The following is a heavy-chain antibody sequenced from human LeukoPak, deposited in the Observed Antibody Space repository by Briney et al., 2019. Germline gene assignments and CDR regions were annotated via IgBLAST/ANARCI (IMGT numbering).Heavy chain of an antibody. CDR1: GGTFSSYA. D-gene: IGHD2-2*01. V-gene: IGHV1-2*02. CDR2: INPNGGDT. J-gene: IGHJ5*02. CDR3: ARDWVVVVPAARFDP. Sequence: ASVKVSCKASGGTFSSYAISWVRQAPGQGLEWMGWINPNGGDTKYAQKFQGRVTMTRDTSISTAYMELSRLRSDDTAVYYCARDWVVVVPAARFDPWGQGTLVTVSS.